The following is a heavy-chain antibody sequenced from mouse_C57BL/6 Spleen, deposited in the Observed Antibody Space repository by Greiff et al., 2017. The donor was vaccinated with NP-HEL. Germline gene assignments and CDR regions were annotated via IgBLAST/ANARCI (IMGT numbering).Heavy chain of an antibody. J-gene: IGHJ2*01. CDR3: ARRTGTKGGDYFDY. CDR2: INPNNGGT. D-gene: IGHD4-1*01. CDR1: GYTFTDYN. V-gene: IGHV1-18*01. Sequence: EVHLVESGPELVKPGASVKIPCKASGYTFTDYNMDWVKQSHGKSLEWIGDINPNNGGTIYNQKFKGKATLTVDKSSSTAYMELRSLTSEDTAVYYCARRTGTKGGDYFDYWGQGTTLTVSS.